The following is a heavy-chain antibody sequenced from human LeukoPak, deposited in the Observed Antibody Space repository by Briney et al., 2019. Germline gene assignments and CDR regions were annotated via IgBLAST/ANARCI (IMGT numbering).Heavy chain of an antibody. V-gene: IGHV1-18*01. D-gene: IGHD3-3*01. CDR3: ARDTVGSYDFWSGYYSPSLLDV. J-gene: IGHJ6*04. CDR1: GYTFTGYG. CDR2: ISAYNGNT. Sequence: GASVKVSCKASGYTFTGYGISWVRQAPGQGLEWMGWISAYNGNTNYAQKLQGRVTMTTDTSTSTAYMELRSLRSDDTAVYYCARDTVGSYDFWSGYYSPSLLDVWGKGTTVTVSS.